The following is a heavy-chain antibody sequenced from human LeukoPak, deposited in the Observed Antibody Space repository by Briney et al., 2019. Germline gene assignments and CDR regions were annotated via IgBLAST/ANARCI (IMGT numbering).Heavy chain of an antibody. V-gene: IGHV3-20*04. D-gene: IGHD2-2*01. Sequence: GGSLRLSCAASGFTFSSYAMHWVRQAPGKGLEWVSGINWNGGSTGYADSVKGRFTISRDNAKNSLYLQMNSLRAEDTALYYCARGEYQLPFDYWGQGTLVTVSS. CDR2: INWNGGST. CDR3: ARGEYQLPFDY. CDR1: GFTFSSYA. J-gene: IGHJ4*02.